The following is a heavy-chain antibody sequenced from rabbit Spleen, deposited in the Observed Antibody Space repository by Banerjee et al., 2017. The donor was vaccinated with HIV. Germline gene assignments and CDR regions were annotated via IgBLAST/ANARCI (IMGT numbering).Heavy chain of an antibody. CDR3: ARDLVVLPGVGMDL. V-gene: IGHV1S40*01. Sequence: QSLEESGGDLVKPGASLTLTCTASGFSFSSIYWICWVRQAPGKGLEWIACIDAGSSGSTYYASWAKGRFTISKTSSTTVTLQMTSLTAADTAAYFCARDLVVLPGVGMDLWGPGTLVTVS. CDR1: GFSFSSIYW. J-gene: IGHJ6*01. CDR2: IDAGSSGST. D-gene: IGHD4-1*01.